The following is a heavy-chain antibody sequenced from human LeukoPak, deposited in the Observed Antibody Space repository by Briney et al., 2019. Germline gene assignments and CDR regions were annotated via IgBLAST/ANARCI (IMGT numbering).Heavy chain of an antibody. CDR1: GFTFSSCA. V-gene: IGHV3-23*01. J-gene: IGHJ5*02. CDR3: AKPIRGGRVDWFDP. Sequence: GGSLRLSCAASGFTFSSCAMSWVRQAPGKGLEWVSAISGSGGSTYYADSAKGRFTISRDNSKNTLYLQMNSLRAEDTAVYYCAKPIRGGRVDWFDPWGQGTLVTVSS. CDR2: ISGSGGST. D-gene: IGHD3-10*01.